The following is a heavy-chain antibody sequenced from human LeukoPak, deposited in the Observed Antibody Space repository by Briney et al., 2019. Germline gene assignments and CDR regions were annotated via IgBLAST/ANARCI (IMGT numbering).Heavy chain of an antibody. V-gene: IGHV3-30-3*01. D-gene: IGHD3-22*01. J-gene: IGHJ4*02. CDR3: AREDSSGYYFFFDY. CDR2: VAGDGIDK. Sequence: GGSLRLSCAASGFTFSANPMHWVRQAAGKGVEWVAIVAGDGIDKYYADSVKGRFTISRDNSKNTLYLQMNSLRAEDTAVYYCAREDSSGYYFFFDYWGQGTLVTVSS. CDR1: GFTFSANP.